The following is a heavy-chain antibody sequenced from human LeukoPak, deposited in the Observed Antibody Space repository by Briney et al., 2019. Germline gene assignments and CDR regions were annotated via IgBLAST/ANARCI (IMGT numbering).Heavy chain of an antibody. CDR2: INSDGSST. Sequence: GGSLRLSCAASGFTFRSYWVHWVRQAPGKGLVWVSRINSDGSSTNYADSVKGRFTISRDNAKNSLYLQMHSLRAEDTAVYYCARDLMGWDLHYFDYWGQGTLVTVSS. V-gene: IGHV3-74*01. D-gene: IGHD1-26*01. J-gene: IGHJ4*02. CDR1: GFTFRSYW. CDR3: ARDLMGWDLHYFDY.